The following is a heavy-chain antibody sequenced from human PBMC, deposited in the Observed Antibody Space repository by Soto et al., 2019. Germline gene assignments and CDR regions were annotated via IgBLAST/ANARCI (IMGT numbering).Heavy chain of an antibody. D-gene: IGHD5-12*01. CDR1: GGSFSGYY. CDR3: AREGLPYFDY. J-gene: IGHJ4*02. Sequence: SETLSLTCAVYGGSFSGYYWSWIRQPPGKGLEWIGEINHSGSTNYNPSLKSRVTISVDTSKNQFSLKLSSVTAADTAVYYCAREGLPYFDYWGQGTLVT. V-gene: IGHV4-34*01. CDR2: INHSGST.